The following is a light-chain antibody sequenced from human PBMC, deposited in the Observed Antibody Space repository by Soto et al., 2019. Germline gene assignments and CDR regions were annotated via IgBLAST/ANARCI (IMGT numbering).Light chain of an antibody. CDR2: GAS. J-gene: IGKJ1*01. V-gene: IGKV3-15*01. CDR3: QQYDNWPPAWT. Sequence: VMSQSPATLSVYPGERATLSCRASQNLRSSLAWYQQKPGQAPRLLIYGASTRATGIPARFSGSGSGTEFTLTISSLQSEDFAVYYCQQYDNWPPAWTFGQGTKVDIK. CDR1: QNLRSS.